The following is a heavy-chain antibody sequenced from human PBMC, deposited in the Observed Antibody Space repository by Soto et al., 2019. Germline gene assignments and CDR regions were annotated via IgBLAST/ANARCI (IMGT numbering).Heavy chain of an antibody. V-gene: IGHV3-74*01. CDR3: ATAVDL. CDR2: IDTDGGGT. J-gene: IGHJ5*02. Sequence: DVQLVESGGGLVQPGGSLRVSCAASGFTLGSHRIHWVRQPPGKGLEWVSRIDTDGGGTSYADSVKGRFTISTDNAKNTGCLQMNGLRAEETAVYYCATAVDLWGQGTLGTVSS. CDR1: GFTLGSHR.